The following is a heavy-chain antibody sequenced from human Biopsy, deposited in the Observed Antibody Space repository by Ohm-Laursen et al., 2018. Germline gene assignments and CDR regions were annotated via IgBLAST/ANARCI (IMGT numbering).Heavy chain of an antibody. CDR2: IYPGGST. Sequence: SDTLSLTCNVSGGDINNYYWSWIRQPAGKGLEWIGRIYPGGSTNYNPSLKSRVTMSVETSKKQLSLRLRSVTAADTAMYYCASVVLGPTNDAFDLWGQGTMVGVSS. V-gene: IGHV4-4*07. CDR1: GGDINNYY. CDR3: ASVVLGPTNDAFDL. D-gene: IGHD3-22*01. J-gene: IGHJ3*01.